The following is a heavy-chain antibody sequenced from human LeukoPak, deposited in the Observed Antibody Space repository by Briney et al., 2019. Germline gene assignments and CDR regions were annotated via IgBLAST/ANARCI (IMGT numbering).Heavy chain of an antibody. J-gene: IGHJ4*02. CDR2: ISAYNGNT. CDR3: ARGLGGSGSYFLTFDY. D-gene: IGHD1-26*01. V-gene: IGHV1-18*01. Sequence: GASVKVSCKASGYTFTSYGINWVRQAPGQGLEWMGWISAYNGNTNYAQKLQGRVTMTTDTSTSTAYMELRSLRSDDTAVYYCARGLGGSGSYFLTFDYWGQGTLVTVSS. CDR1: GYTFTSYG.